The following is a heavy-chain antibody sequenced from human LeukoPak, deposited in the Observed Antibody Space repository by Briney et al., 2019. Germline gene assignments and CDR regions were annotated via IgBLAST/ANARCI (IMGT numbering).Heavy chain of an antibody. CDR1: GFTFSSYS. CDR3: GGPNPLLERPSAMDV. Sequence: GGSPRLSCAASGFTFSSYSMNWVRQAPGKGLEWVSSISSSSSYIYYADSVKGRFTISRDNAKNSLYLQMNSLRAEDTAVYYCGGPNPLLERPSAMDVWGQGTTVTVSS. V-gene: IGHV3-21*04. J-gene: IGHJ6*02. CDR2: ISSSSSYI. D-gene: IGHD6-25*01.